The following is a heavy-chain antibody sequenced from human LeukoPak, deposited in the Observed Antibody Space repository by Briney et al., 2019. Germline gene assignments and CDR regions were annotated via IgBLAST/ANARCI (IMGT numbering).Heavy chain of an antibody. D-gene: IGHD3-3*01. V-gene: IGHV1-8*03. Sequence: ASVKVSCKASGYTFTSYDINWVRQATGQGLEWMGWMNPNSGNTGYAQKFQGRVTITRNTSISTAYMELSSLKSEDTAVYYCARRFGDFWSGFDYWGQGTLVAVSS. CDR3: ARRFGDFWSGFDY. J-gene: IGHJ4*02. CDR1: GYTFTSYD. CDR2: MNPNSGNT.